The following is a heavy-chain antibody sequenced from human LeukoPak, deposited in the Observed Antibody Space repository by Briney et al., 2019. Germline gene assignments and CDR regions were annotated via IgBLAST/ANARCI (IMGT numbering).Heavy chain of an antibody. V-gene: IGHV3-64*04. Sequence: GGSLRLSCPASGFTFSSYTMHWVRQAPGKGLEYVSAISNNGGSTYYADSVKGRFTISRDNSKNTLYLQMNSLRAEDTAVYYCAKEEDYYDSSCFDYWGQGTLVTVSS. CDR2: ISNNGGST. D-gene: IGHD3-22*01. CDR1: GFTFSSYT. J-gene: IGHJ4*02. CDR3: AKEEDYYDSSCFDY.